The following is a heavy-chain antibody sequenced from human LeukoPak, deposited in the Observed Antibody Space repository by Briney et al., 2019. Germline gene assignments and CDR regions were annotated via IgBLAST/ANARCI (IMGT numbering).Heavy chain of an antibody. CDR2: ISSDSLIT. J-gene: IGHJ6*03. CDR1: GFSFASYG. CDR3: ARVLQNYDTGSGYYYYYYMDV. D-gene: IGHD3-22*01. V-gene: IGHV3-48*01. Sequence: QSGGSLRLSCSAAGFSFASYGMSWLRQAPGKGLEWLSYISSDSLITEYADSVKGRFTISRDNAQRSLALQMNSLRAEDTAVYYCARVLQNYDTGSGYYYYYYMDVWGKGTTATVSS.